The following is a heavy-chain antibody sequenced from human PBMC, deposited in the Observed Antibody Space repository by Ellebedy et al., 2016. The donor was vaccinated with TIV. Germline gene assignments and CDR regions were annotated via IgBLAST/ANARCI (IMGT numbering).Heavy chain of an antibody. CDR2: IRRKVHGGTT. V-gene: IGHV3-49*03. CDR3: ARWDSGACRD. D-gene: IGHD2-8*02. J-gene: IGHJ4*02. CDR1: GFTFADYA. Sequence: PGGSLRLSCTASGFTFADYAMTWFRQAPGKGLQWVGFIRRKVHGGTTEYAASVKGRFTISRDDSKNSVYLQMNSLKTEDTALYYCARWDSGACRDWGQGTLVTVSS.